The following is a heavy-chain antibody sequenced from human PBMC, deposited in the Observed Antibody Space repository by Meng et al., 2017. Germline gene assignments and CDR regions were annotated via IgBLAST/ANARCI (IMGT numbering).Heavy chain of an antibody. V-gene: IGHV4-31*01. CDR3: ARLRAGSSGYYGMDV. CDR1: GGSISSGGYY. Sequence: TLSPTGTVPGGSISSGGYYGSWIRQHPGKGREWIGYIYYSGSTYYNPSLKSLVTISVDTSKNQFSLKLSSVTAADTAVYYCARLRAGSSGYYGMDVWGQGTTVTVSS. J-gene: IGHJ6*02. D-gene: IGHD3-22*01. CDR2: IYYSGST.